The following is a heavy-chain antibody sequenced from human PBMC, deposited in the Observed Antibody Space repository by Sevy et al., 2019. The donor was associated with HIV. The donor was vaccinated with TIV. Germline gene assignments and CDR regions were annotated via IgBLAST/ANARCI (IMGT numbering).Heavy chain of an antibody. D-gene: IGHD2-21*02. CDR2: IKSKADGGTT. V-gene: IGHV3-15*01. CDR1: GFTFSYAW. CDR3: STDPIIVLLVTDGMDV. J-gene: IGHJ6*02. Sequence: RLSCAASGFTFSYAWMSWVRQAPGKGLEWLGRIKSKADGGTTDYAAPVKGRFTISRDDSKNTLYLQMNSLKTEDTAAYYCSTDPIIVLLVTDGMDVWGQGTTVTVSS.